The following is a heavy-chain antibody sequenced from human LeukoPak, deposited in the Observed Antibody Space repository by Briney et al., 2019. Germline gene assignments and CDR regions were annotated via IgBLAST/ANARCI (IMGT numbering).Heavy chain of an antibody. CDR2: IYSGGST. V-gene: IGHV3-66*01. J-gene: IGHJ4*02. D-gene: IGHD5-24*01. Sequence: GGSLRLSCVASGFTFSGNSMSWVRQAPGKGLEWVSVIYSGGSTYYADSVKGRFTVSRDNSKNTLYLQMNSLRAEDTAVYYCTRDYGYISDYWGQGTLVTVSS. CDR3: TRDYGYISDY. CDR1: GFTFSGNS.